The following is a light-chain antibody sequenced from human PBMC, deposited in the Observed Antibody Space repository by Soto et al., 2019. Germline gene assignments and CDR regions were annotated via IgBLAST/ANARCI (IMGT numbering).Light chain of an antibody. Sequence: QAVVTQPPSASGTPGQRVTISCSGSSSNIGSNTVNWYQQLPGTAPKLLIYSNNQRPSGVPDRFSGSKSGTSASLAISGLQSEDEADYYCAAWDDSLNGVVFGGGTMLTVL. V-gene: IGLV1-44*01. CDR2: SNN. CDR1: SSNIGSNT. CDR3: AAWDDSLNGVV. J-gene: IGLJ2*01.